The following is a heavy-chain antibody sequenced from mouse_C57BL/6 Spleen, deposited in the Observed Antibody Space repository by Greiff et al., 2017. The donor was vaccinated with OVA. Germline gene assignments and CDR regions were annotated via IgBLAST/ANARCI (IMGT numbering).Heavy chain of an antibody. CDR2: IYPSDSET. CDR3: ARGPFITTVVAPYAMDY. V-gene: IGHV1-61*01. Sequence: QVQLKQPGAELVRPGSSVKLSCKASGYTFTSYWMDWVKQRPGQGLEWIGNIYPSDSETHYNQKFKDKATLTVDKSSSTAYMQLSSLTSEDSAVYYCARGPFITTVVAPYAMDYWGQGTSVTVSS. D-gene: IGHD1-1*01. CDR1: GYTFTSYW. J-gene: IGHJ4*01.